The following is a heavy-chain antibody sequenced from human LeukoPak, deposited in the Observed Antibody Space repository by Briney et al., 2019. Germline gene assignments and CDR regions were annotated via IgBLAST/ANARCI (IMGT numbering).Heavy chain of an antibody. D-gene: IGHD6-13*01. Sequence: SETLSLTCAVYGGSFSGYYWSWIRQPPGKGLEWIGEISHSGSTNYNPSLKSRVTISVDTSKNQFSLKLSSVTAADTAVYYCAILPPWYSSSWYFDYWGQGTLVTVSS. J-gene: IGHJ4*02. CDR2: ISHSGST. CDR1: GGSFSGYY. V-gene: IGHV4-34*01. CDR3: AILPPWYSSSWYFDY.